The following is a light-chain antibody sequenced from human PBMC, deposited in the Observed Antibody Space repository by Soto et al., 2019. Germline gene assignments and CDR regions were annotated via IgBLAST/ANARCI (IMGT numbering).Light chain of an antibody. CDR3: QQPWGT. V-gene: IGKV3-11*01. CDR2: DAS. Sequence: EIVLAQSPATLSLSPVERATLSCRASQSVTSFLAWYQQKPGQAPRLLIYDASNRATGIPARFSGSGSGTDFTLTISSLEPEDFAVYYCQQPWGTFGGGTKVDI. CDR1: QSVTSF. J-gene: IGKJ4*01.